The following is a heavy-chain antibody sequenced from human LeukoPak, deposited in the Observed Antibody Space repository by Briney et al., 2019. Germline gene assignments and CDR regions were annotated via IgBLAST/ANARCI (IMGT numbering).Heavy chain of an antibody. CDR1: GGSFSGYY. CDR3: ARMTPYYRNIVR. Sequence: PSETLSLTCAVYGGSFSGYYWSWIRQPPGKGLEWIGEINHSGSTNYNPSLKSRVTISVDTSKNQFSLKLSSVTAADTAVYYCARMTPYYRNIVRWGQGTLVTVSS. CDR2: INHSGST. D-gene: IGHD3-16*02. V-gene: IGHV4-34*01. J-gene: IGHJ4*02.